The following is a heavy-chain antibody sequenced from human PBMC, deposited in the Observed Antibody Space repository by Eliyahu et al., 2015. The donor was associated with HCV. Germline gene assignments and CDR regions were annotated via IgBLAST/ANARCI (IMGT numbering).Heavy chain of an antibody. V-gene: IGHV3-15*01. Sequence: EVQLVESGGGLVKPGGSLRLSCAASGFTFSNAWMSWVRQAPGKGLEWVGRIKSKTDGGTTDYAAPVKGRFTISRDDSKNTLYLQMNSLKTEDTAVYYCTTEDGSSSGGDRSYWGQGTLVTVSS. CDR1: GFTFSNAW. D-gene: IGHD6-6*01. CDR3: TTEDGSSSGGDRSY. J-gene: IGHJ4*02. CDR2: IKSKTDGGTT.